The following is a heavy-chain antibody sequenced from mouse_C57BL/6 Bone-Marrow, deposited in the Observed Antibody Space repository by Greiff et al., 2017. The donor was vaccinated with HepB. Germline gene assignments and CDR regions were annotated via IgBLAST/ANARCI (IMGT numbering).Heavy chain of an antibody. D-gene: IGHD2-4*01. Sequence: QVQLQQSGAELVRPGTSVKMSCKASGYTFTNYWIGWAKQRPGHGLEWIGDIYPGGGYTNYNEKFKGKATLTADKSSSTAYMQLRSLTSEDSAIYYCARVNDYPPYYAVDYWGQGTSVTVSS. CDR3: ARVNDYPPYYAVDY. J-gene: IGHJ4*01. CDR2: IYPGGGYT. CDR1: GYTFTNYW. V-gene: IGHV1-63*01.